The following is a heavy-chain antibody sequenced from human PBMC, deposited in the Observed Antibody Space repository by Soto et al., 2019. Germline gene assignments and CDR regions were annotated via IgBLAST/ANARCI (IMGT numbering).Heavy chain of an antibody. CDR2: INAATGNT. Sequence: QVQLVQSGAEEKKPGASVKVSCKASGYTLTTYAFHWVRQAPGQSLEWMGWINAATGNTKYSQKSQGRITVTSDPSATTDYMELSSLRSEDTAVYYCATDSSSSGWAFDIWGQGTMVSVSS. V-gene: IGHV1-3*05. CDR3: ATDSSSSGWAFDI. D-gene: IGHD3-22*01. CDR1: GYTLTTYA. J-gene: IGHJ3*02.